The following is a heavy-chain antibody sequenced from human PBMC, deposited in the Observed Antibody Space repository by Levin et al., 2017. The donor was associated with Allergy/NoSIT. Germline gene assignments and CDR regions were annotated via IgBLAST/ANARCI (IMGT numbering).Heavy chain of an antibody. CDR3: ARGQYYYGSGSYRISDAFDI. D-gene: IGHD3-10*01. CDR1: GGSISSGGYS. Sequence: SQTLSLTCAVSGGSISSGGYSWSWIRQPPGKGLEWIGYIYHSGSTYYNPSLKSRVTISVDRSKNQFSLKLSSVTAADTAVYYCARGQYYYGSGSYRISDAFDIWGQGTMVTVSS. J-gene: IGHJ3*02. V-gene: IGHV4-30-2*01. CDR2: IYHSGST.